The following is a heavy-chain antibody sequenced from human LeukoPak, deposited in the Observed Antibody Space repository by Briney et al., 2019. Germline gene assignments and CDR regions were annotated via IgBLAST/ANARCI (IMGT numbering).Heavy chain of an antibody. Sequence: SGGSLRLSCAASGFTFSSYAMSWVRQAPGKGLEWVSVIRGSGGSTYYADSVKGRFTISRDNSKNTVYLQMNSLRAEDTAVYYCAKAQYYYDSSGYYYEHLFDYWGQGTLVTVSS. V-gene: IGHV3-23*01. D-gene: IGHD3-22*01. CDR2: IRGSGGST. J-gene: IGHJ4*02. CDR1: GFTFSSYA. CDR3: AKAQYYYDSSGYYYEHLFDY.